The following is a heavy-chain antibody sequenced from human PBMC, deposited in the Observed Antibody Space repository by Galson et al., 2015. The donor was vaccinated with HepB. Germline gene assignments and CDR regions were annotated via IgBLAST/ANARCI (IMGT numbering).Heavy chain of an antibody. CDR2: ISSSSSTI. J-gene: IGHJ4*02. V-gene: IGHV3-48*04. Sequence: SLRLSCAASTFIFNTYSMIWVRQAPGRGLEWISYISSSSSTIYYADSVRGRFTISRDNAKNSLYLQMNSLRAEDTAVYYRVFLRGNDLKPLDYWGQGTLVTVSS. CDR1: TFIFNTYS. D-gene: IGHD4-23*01. CDR3: VFLRGNDLKPLDY.